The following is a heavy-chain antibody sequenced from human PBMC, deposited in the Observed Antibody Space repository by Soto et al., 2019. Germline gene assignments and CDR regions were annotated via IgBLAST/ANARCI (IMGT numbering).Heavy chain of an antibody. CDR1: GYIFTGYY. Sequence: ASVKVSCKASGYIFTGYYMHWVRQAPGQGLEWMGWINPNSGGTNYAQKFQGRVTMTRDTSISTAYMELSRLRSDDTAVYYCARALTIGQQPLDYWGQGTLVTVSS. J-gene: IGHJ4*02. CDR2: INPNSGGT. CDR3: ARALTIGQQPLDY. V-gene: IGHV1-2*02. D-gene: IGHD6-13*01.